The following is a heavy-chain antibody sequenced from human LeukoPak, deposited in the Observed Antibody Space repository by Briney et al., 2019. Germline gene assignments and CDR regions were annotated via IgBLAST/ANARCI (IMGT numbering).Heavy chain of an antibody. D-gene: IGHD3-10*01. Sequence: SETLSLTCTVSGGSISSGDYYWSWIRQPPGKGLEWIAYIYYSGSTYYNPSLKSRVTISVDTSKNQFSLKLSSVTAADTAVYYCARALDEFGSFDYWGQGTLVTVSS. J-gene: IGHJ4*02. CDR3: ARALDEFGSFDY. V-gene: IGHV4-30-4*01. CDR2: IYYSGST. CDR1: GGSISSGDYY.